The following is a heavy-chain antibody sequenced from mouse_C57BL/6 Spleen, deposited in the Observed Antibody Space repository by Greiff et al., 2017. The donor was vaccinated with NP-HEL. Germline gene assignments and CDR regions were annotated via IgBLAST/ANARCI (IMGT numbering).Heavy chain of an antibody. CDR2: ISNGCGST. Sequence: EVQGVESGGGLVQPGGSLKLSCAASGFTFSDYYMYWVRQTPEKRLEWVAYISNGCGSTYYPDTVKGRFTISRDNAKNTLYLQMSRLKSEDTAMYYCARRQLRSYYFDYWGQGTTLTVSS. CDR3: ARRQLRSYYFDY. J-gene: IGHJ2*01. D-gene: IGHD3-2*02. V-gene: IGHV5-12*01. CDR1: GFTFSDYY.